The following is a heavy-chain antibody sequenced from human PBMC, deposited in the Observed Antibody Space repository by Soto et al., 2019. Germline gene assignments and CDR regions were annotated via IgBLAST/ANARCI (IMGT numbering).Heavy chain of an antibody. J-gene: IGHJ4*02. V-gene: IGHV3-43*01. CDR2: ISWDGGST. CDR1: GFTFDDYT. D-gene: IGHD5-18*01. CDR3: AKDIPAMVTPSGFDY. Sequence: GGSLRLSCAASGFTFDDYTMHWVRQAPGKGLEWVSLISWDGGSTYYADSVKGRFTISRDNSKNSLYLQMNSLRTEDTALYYCAKDIPAMVTPSGFDYWGQGTMVTVYS.